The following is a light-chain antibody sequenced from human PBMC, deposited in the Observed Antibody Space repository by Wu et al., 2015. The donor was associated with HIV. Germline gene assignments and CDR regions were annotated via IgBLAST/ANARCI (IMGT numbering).Light chain of an antibody. J-gene: IGKJ1*01. CDR2: GAS. CDR3: QEYRYSRT. V-gene: IGKV3-20*01. CDR1: QSLSSSY. Sequence: EVVLTQSPGTLSLSPGERATLSCRASQSLSSSYLGWYQQSPGQAPRLLIYGASTRATGIPDRFSGSGPGTDFTLTISRLEPEDFAVYYCQEYRYSRTFGPGTKVEIK.